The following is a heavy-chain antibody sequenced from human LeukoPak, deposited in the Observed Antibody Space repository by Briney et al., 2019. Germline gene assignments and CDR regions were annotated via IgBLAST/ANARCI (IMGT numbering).Heavy chain of an antibody. J-gene: IGHJ6*03. V-gene: IGHV4-59*01. CDR2: IYYSGST. CDR3: ARYGNYYYYYMDV. CDR1: GGSISGYY. Sequence: PSETLSLTCTASGGSISGYYWSWVRQPPGKGLEWIGYIYYSGSTNYNLSLKSRVTISLDTSKNQFSLKLRSVTAADTAVYFCARYGNYYYYYMDVWGKGTTVTVSS. D-gene: IGHD1-26*01.